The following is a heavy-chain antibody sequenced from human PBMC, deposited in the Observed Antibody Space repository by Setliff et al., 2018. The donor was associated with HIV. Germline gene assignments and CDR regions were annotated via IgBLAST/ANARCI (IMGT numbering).Heavy chain of an antibody. J-gene: IGHJ6*03. CDR1: GFTFSDHY. Sequence: GGSLRLSCAASGFTFSDHYMSWIRQAPGKGLEWVSSISGTATTIYSADSVKGRFTIARDNSKNTLYLQMNSLRAEDTAVYYCAKTLLRYFDWPVYMDVWGKGTTVTVSS. D-gene: IGHD3-9*01. CDR3: AKTLLRYFDWPVYMDV. V-gene: IGHV3-11*01. CDR2: ISGTATTI.